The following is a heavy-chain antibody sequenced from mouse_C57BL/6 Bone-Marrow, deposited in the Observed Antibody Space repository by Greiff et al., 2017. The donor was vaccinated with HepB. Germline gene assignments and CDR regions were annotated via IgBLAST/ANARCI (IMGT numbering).Heavy chain of an antibody. J-gene: IGHJ4*01. CDR1: GFNIKDYY. CDR3: ATYGNLYYYAMDY. Sequence: EVKLVESGAELVKPGASVKLSCTASGFNIKDYYMHWVKQRTEQGLEWTGRIDPEDGETKYAPKFQGKATITADTSSNTAYLQLSSLTSEDTAVYYCATYGNLYYYAMDYWGQGTSVTVSS. CDR2: IDPEDGET. D-gene: IGHD2-1*01. V-gene: IGHV14-2*01.